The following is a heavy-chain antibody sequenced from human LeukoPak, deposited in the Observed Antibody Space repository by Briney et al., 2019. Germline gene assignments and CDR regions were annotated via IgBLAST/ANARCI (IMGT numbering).Heavy chain of an antibody. CDR3: ARNYYDSSGYFYSYGMDV. V-gene: IGHV3-48*04. Sequence: GGSLRLSCAASGFTFSSYSMNWVRQAPGKGLEWVSYISSSSSTIYYADSVKGRFTISRDNAKNSLYLQMNSQRAEDTAVYYCARNYYDSSGYFYSYGMDVWGQGTTVTVSS. J-gene: IGHJ6*02. CDR1: GFTFSSYS. CDR2: ISSSSSTI. D-gene: IGHD3-22*01.